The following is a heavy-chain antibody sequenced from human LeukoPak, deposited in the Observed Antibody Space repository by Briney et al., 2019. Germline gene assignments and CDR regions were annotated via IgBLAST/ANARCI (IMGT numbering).Heavy chain of an antibody. CDR1: GFTFSSYV. CDR2: ISSSGGST. V-gene: IGHV3-23*01. J-gene: IGHJ4*02. Sequence: HPGGSLRLSCAASGFTFSSYVMSWVRQAPGKGLEWLSGISSSGGSTYYADSVKGRFTISRDNSKDTLYLQMNSLRAEDTAVYYCAKSGYYGSGGYSKDHFDYWGQGTLVTVSS. CDR3: AKSGYYGSGGYSKDHFDY. D-gene: IGHD3-10*01.